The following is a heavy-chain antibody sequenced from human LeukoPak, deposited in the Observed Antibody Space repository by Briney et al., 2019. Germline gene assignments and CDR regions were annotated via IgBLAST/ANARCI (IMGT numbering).Heavy chain of an antibody. CDR1: GNTFSGYY. D-gene: IGHD3-3*01. Sequence: GASVNVSCTASGNTFSGYYMDWVRQAPGQGLEWMGRINPNTGGTNYAQKFQGRVTMTRDTSITTVYMELSRLRLDDTAVYYCAKLGFSEWFLEFWGQGALVTVSS. J-gene: IGHJ4*02. CDR2: INPNTGGT. V-gene: IGHV1-2*06. CDR3: AKLGFSEWFLEF.